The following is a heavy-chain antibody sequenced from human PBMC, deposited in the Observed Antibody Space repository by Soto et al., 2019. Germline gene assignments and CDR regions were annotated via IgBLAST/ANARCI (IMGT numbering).Heavy chain of an antibody. CDR2: IYPGDSDT. CDR3: ARIFEGPFPRDGYNFFYY. D-gene: IGHD5-12*01. CDR1: GYSFTSYW. V-gene: IGHV5-51*01. Sequence: PGESLKISCKGSGYSFTSYWIGWVRQMPGKGLEWMGIIYPGDSDTRYSPSFQGQVTISADKSISTAYLQWSSLKASDTDMYYCARIFEGPFPRDGYNFFYYWGQGTLVTVSS. J-gene: IGHJ4*01.